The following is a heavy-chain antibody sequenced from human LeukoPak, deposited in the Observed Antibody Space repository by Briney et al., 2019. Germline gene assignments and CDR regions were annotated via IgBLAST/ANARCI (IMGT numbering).Heavy chain of an antibody. Sequence: SETLSLTCTVSGGSISSYYWSWIRQPPGKGLEWIGYIYYSGSTNYNPSLKSRVTISVDTSKNQFSLKLSSVTAADTAVYYCARRNPPENPNSYGMDVWGQGTTVTVSS. CDR2: IYYSGST. J-gene: IGHJ6*02. CDR3: ARRNPPENPNSYGMDV. CDR1: GGSISSYY. D-gene: IGHD2/OR15-2a*01. V-gene: IGHV4-59*01.